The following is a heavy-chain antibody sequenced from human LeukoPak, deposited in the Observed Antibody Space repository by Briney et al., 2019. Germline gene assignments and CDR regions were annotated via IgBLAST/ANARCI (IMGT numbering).Heavy chain of an antibody. CDR2: ISAYNGNT. D-gene: IGHD6-13*01. J-gene: IGHJ6*03. V-gene: IGHV1-18*01. CDR1: GYTFTSYG. Sequence: ASVKVSCKASGYTFTSYGISWVRQAPGQGLEWMGWISAYNGNTNYAQKLQGRVTMTTDTSTSTAYMELRSLRSDDTAVYYCARGPEQQLVLRYYYYMDVWGKGTTVTVSS. CDR3: ARGPEQQLVLRYYYYMDV.